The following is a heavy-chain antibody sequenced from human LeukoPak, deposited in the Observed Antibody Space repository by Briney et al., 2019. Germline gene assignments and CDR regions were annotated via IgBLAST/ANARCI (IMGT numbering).Heavy chain of an antibody. CDR2: ISGSGGST. V-gene: IGHV3-64*01. Sequence: PGGSLRLSCAAPGFTFSSYAMSWVRQAPGKGLEWVSAISGSGGSTYYANSVKGRFTISRDNSKNTLYLQMGSLRAEDMAVYYCARVSRFGEYYFDYWGQGTLVTVSS. CDR1: GFTFSSYA. CDR3: ARVSRFGEYYFDY. J-gene: IGHJ4*02. D-gene: IGHD3-10*01.